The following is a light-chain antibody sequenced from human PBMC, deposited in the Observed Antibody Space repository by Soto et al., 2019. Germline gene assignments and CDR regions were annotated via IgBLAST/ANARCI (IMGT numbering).Light chain of an antibody. CDR1: SSDVGGYNY. Sequence: VLNQPPPVFGSPGQSVPISCPGTSSDVGGYNYVSWYQQHPGKAPKLMIYDVSKRPSGVPDRFSGSKSGNTASLTISGLQAEDEADYYRCSYAGSYTYVFGTGTKVTV. J-gene: IGLJ1*01. CDR3: CSYAGSYTYV. CDR2: DVS. V-gene: IGLV2-11*01.